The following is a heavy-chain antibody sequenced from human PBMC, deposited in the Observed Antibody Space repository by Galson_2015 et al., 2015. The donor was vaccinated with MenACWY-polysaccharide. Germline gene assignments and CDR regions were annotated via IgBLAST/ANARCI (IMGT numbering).Heavy chain of an antibody. Sequence: SLRLSCAASGFTFSSYDTHWVRQAPGEGLEWVAFIRNDGSDKYYADSVKGRFTISRDNSKNTLYLQMNSLGAGDTAVYYCAREDEYNTPFEHWGQGTLVTVSS. CDR1: GFTFSSYD. CDR3: AREDEYNTPFEH. CDR2: IRNDGSDK. J-gene: IGHJ4*02. V-gene: IGHV3-30*02. D-gene: IGHD1-14*01.